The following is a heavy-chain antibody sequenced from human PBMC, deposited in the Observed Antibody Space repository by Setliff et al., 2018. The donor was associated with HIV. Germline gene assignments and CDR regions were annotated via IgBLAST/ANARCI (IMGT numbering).Heavy chain of an antibody. CDR3: ARRKRYFVPFDY. D-gene: IGHD3-9*01. CDR2: IYNTGST. J-gene: IGHJ4*02. V-gene: IGHV4-59*06. Sequence: KPSETLSLTCTVSGGSISSYYWSWIRQPPGKGLEWIGYIYNTGSTYHSPSLESRVTISIDTSKNQFSLKLSSVTAADTAVYFCARRKRYFVPFDYWGQGTLVTVSS. CDR1: GGSISSYY.